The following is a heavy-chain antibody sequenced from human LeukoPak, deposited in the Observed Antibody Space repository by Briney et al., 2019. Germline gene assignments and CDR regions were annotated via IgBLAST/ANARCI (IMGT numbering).Heavy chain of an antibody. Sequence: GGSLRLSCAASGFTFSNSAMSWVRQAPGKGLEWVSVIYSGGSTYYADSVKGRFTISRDNSKNTLYLQMNSLRAEDTAVYYCARALTAAAYFDYWGQGTLVTVSS. D-gene: IGHD6-25*01. CDR2: IYSGGST. CDR3: ARALTAAAYFDY. V-gene: IGHV3-66*01. CDR1: GFTFSNSA. J-gene: IGHJ4*02.